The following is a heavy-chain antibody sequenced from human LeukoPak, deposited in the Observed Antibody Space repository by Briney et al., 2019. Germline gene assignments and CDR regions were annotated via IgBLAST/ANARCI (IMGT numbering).Heavy chain of an antibody. D-gene: IGHD1-26*01. V-gene: IGHV3-7*03. CDR2: INKDGGEK. Sequence: GGCLRLSCAASGFTFSSYWMRWVRQAPGKGLEWVANINKDGGEKYYVDSVKGRFTISRDNAKSSLYLQMNSLRADDTAVYYCVKDSPPRYSGSPPAYWGQGTLVTVSS. CDR1: GFTFSSYW. CDR3: VKDSPPRYSGSPPAY. J-gene: IGHJ4*02.